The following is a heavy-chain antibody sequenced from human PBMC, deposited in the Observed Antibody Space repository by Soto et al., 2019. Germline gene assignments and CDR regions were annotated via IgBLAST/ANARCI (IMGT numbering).Heavy chain of an antibody. Sequence: QVQLVESGGGVVQPGRSLRLSCAASGFTFSSYGMHWVRQAPGKGLEWVAVISYDGSNKYYADSVKGRFTISRDNSKNTLYLQMNSLRSEDTAVYYCAKDLRTYCSGGSCYGVGNYWGQGTLVTVSS. D-gene: IGHD2-15*01. J-gene: IGHJ4*02. V-gene: IGHV3-30*18. CDR3: AKDLRTYCSGGSCYGVGNY. CDR2: ISYDGSNK. CDR1: GFTFSSYG.